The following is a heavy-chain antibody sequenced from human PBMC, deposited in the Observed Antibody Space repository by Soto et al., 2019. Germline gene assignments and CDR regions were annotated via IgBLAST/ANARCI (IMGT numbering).Heavy chain of an antibody. V-gene: IGHV4-34*01. CDR2: INHSGST. CDR1: GGSFSGYY. Sequence: PSETLSLTCAVYGGSFSGYYWSWIRQPPGKGLEWIGEINHSGSTNYNPSLKSRVTISVDTSKNQFSLKLSSVTAADAAVYYCASSHIVVVPAVGVYYFDYWGQGTLVTVSS. CDR3: ASSHIVVVPAVGVYYFDY. D-gene: IGHD2-2*01. J-gene: IGHJ4*02.